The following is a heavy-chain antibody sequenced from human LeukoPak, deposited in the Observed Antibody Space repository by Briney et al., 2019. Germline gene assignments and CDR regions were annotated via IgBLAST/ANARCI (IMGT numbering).Heavy chain of an antibody. Sequence: SETLSLTCTVSGGSIRSSYYYWGWIRQPPGKGLEWIGSIYDSGSTYYNPSLKSRVTISVDTSKNQFSLKLSSVTAADTAVYYCARSLITMVRGVIIDYWGQGTLVTVSS. D-gene: IGHD3-10*01. CDR1: GGSIRSSYYY. CDR2: IYDSGST. J-gene: IGHJ4*02. V-gene: IGHV4-39*07. CDR3: ARSLITMVRGVIIDY.